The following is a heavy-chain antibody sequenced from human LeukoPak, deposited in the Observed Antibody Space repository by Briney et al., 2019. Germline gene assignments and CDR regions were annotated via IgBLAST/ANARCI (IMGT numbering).Heavy chain of an antibody. Sequence: ASVKVSFKASGYTFTSYGISWVRQAPAQGLEWMGWISAYNGNTNYAQKLQGRVTMTTDTSTSTAYMELRSLRSDDTAVYYCARDQARILTGYYPFDYWGQGTLVTVSS. V-gene: IGHV1-18*04. CDR1: GYTFTSYG. CDR3: ARDQARILTGYYPFDY. J-gene: IGHJ4*02. D-gene: IGHD3-9*01. CDR2: ISAYNGNT.